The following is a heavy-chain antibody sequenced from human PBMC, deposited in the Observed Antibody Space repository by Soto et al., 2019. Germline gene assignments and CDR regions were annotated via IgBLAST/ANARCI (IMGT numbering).Heavy chain of an antibody. V-gene: IGHV4-34*01. J-gene: IGHJ4*02. CDR1: DGSFSGHS. CDR3: VRVDDF. CDR2: IHHSGST. Sequence: PSETLSLTCAVYDGSFSGHSWGWVRQPPGKGLEWIGEIHHSGSTNYNPSLESRVTISLDTSKDQFSLKLSSVTAADTAVYYCVRVDDFWGQGTLVTVPS.